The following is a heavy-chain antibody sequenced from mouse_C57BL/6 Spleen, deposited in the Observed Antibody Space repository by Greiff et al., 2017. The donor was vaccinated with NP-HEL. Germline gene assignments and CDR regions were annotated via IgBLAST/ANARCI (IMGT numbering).Heavy chain of an antibody. CDR2: IYPSDSET. CDR3: ARGDYDGGYFDV. J-gene: IGHJ1*03. Sequence: VKLMESGAELVRPGSSVKLSCKASGYSFTSYWMDWVKQRPGQGLEWIGNIYPSDSETHYNQKFKDKATLTVDKSSSKAYMQLSSLTSEDSAVYYCARGDYDGGYFDVRGTGTTVTVSA. CDR1: GYSFTSYW. V-gene: IGHV1-61*01. D-gene: IGHD2-4*01.